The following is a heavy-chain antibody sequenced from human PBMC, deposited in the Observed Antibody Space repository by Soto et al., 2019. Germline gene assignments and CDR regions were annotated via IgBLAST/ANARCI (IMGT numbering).Heavy chain of an antibody. CDR1: GFTFSSYS. CDR2: IGSSGSHI. D-gene: IGHD1-26*01. J-gene: IGHJ3*02. V-gene: IGHV3-21*01. Sequence: VGSVRLSCASSGFTFSSYSMNCVRQTPGKGLEWISCIGSSGSHIYYADSVKGRLSISRDNANNFLYLQMNSLRAEDTALYYCATMGMSATALDNFNIWGQGTMVNGS. CDR3: ATMGMSATALDNFNI.